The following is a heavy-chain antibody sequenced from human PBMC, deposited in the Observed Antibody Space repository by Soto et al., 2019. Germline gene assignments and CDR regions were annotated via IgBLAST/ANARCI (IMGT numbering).Heavy chain of an antibody. Sequence: QVRLVQSGAEVKKPGASVKVSCKASGYTFTSYDINWVRLVTGQGLEWMGWMNPNTGNAGYAQKFQGRVTMTRSTSISTASMDLSSLGSEDTAVYYWARKYAYGNDDFDQWGQGPPVTVSS. CDR2: MNPNTGNA. D-gene: IGHD3-10*01. V-gene: IGHV1-8*01. J-gene: IGHJ4*02. CDR1: GYTFTSYD. CDR3: ARKYAYGNDDFDQ.